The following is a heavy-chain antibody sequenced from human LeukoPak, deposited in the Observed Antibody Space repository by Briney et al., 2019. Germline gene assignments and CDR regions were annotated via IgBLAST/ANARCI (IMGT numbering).Heavy chain of an antibody. J-gene: IGHJ5*02. V-gene: IGHV4-30-4*01. CDR3: ARDLGFDP. Sequence: PSETLSLTCTVSGGSTSSGDYYWSWIRQPPGKGPEWIGYIYYSGSTYYNPSLKSRVTISVDTSKNQFSLKLSSVTAADTAVYYCARDLGFDPWGQGTLVTVSS. CDR2: IYYSGST. CDR1: GGSTSSGDYY.